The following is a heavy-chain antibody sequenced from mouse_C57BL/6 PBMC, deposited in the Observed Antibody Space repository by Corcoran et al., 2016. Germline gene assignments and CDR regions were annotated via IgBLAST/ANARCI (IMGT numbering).Heavy chain of an antibody. CDR2: IHPNSGST. CDR1: GYTFTSYW. D-gene: IGHD1-1*01. J-gene: IGHJ2*01. V-gene: IGHV1-64*01. CDR3: ARKSPYYYGSSYDFDY. Sequence: QVQLQQPGAELVKPGASVKLSCKASGYTFTSYWMHWVKQRPGQGLEWIGMIHPNSGSTNYNEKFKSKATLTVDKSSSTAYMQLSSLTSEDSAVYYCARKSPYYYGSSYDFDYWGQGTTLTVSS.